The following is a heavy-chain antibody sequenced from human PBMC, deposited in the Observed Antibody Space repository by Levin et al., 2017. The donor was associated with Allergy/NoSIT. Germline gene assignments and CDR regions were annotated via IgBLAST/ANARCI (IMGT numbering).Heavy chain of an antibody. Sequence: GGSLRLSCAASGFSFDDYAMHWVRQAPGKGLEWVSGISWDRSNIGYADSVKGRFIISRDNAKNFLYVQMNSLRAEDTALYYCAKDKDTYLSAPDYWGQGTLVTVSS. J-gene: IGHJ4*02. CDR2: ISWDRSNI. D-gene: IGHD2-15*01. V-gene: IGHV3-9*01. CDR3: AKDKDTYLSAPDY. CDR1: GFSFDDYA.